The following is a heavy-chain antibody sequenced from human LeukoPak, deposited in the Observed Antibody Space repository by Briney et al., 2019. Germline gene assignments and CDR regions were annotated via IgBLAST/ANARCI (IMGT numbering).Heavy chain of an antibody. CDR1: GYTFTSYF. J-gene: IGHJ4*02. CDR2: INPTGGGST. Sequence: ASVKVSCKASGYTFTSYFIYWVRQALGQGLEWMGIINPTGGGSTNYAQKFQGRVTMTSDTSTTTVYMELSSLKYDDTAVYYCARGGTVRHSGIDYWGQGTLVTVSS. V-gene: IGHV1-46*01. D-gene: IGHD3-10*01. CDR3: ARGGTVRHSGIDY.